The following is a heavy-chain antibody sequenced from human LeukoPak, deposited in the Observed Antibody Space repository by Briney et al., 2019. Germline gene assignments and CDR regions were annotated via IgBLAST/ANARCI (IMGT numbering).Heavy chain of an antibody. CDR3: ARDQEGFDY. CDR1: GYTFTSNS. Sequence: SVKLSCTASGYTFTSNSIRWVRQAPGQGLEWMGMIYPRDGSTSYAQQFQGRVTVTRDTSTSTVHMELSGLRSEDTGVYYCARDQEGFDYWGQGTLVTVSS. CDR2: IYPRDGST. V-gene: IGHV1-46*01. J-gene: IGHJ4*02.